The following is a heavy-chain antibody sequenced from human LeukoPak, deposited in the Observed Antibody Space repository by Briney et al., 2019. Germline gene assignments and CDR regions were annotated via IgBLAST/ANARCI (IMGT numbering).Heavy chain of an antibody. J-gene: IGHJ5*02. CDR2: ISSSSSTI. D-gene: IGHD1-26*01. Sequence: PGGSLRLSCAASGFTFSSYSMNWVRQAPGKGLEWVSYISSSSSTIYYADSVKGRFTISRDNAKNSLYLQMNSLRAEDTAVYYCARLPLWELDPWGQGTLVTVSS. V-gene: IGHV3-48*04. CDR1: GFTFSSYS. CDR3: ARLPLWELDP.